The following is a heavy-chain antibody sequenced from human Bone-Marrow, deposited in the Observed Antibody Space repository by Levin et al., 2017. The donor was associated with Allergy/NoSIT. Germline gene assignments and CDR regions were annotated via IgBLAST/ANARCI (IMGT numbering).Heavy chain of an antibody. V-gene: IGHV3-7*03. CDR1: GGNIDAHW. Sequence: SCAASGGNIDAHWMSWVRQAPGKGLEWVANIKHDGSKIYYVDSVECRFTISRDNAKNSLSLQMNSLRVEDTAVYYCARGLLHFMDVWGQGTPVTVSS. D-gene: IGHD2-15*01. CDR2: IKHDGSKI. J-gene: IGHJ6*02. CDR3: ARGLLHFMDV.